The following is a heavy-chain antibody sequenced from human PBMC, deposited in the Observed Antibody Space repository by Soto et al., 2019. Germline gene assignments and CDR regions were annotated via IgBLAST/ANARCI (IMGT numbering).Heavy chain of an antibody. D-gene: IGHD3-10*01. J-gene: IGHJ6*02. CDR2: IYYSGST. V-gene: IGHV4-59*01. CDR3: ARDEGSADYYYYGMDV. CDR1: GGSISSYY. Sequence: SETLSLTCTVSGGSISSYYGSWIRQPPGKGLEWIGYIYYSGSTNYNPSLKSRVTISVDTSKNQFSLKLSSVTAADTAVYYCARDEGSADYYYYGMDVWGQGTTVTVSS.